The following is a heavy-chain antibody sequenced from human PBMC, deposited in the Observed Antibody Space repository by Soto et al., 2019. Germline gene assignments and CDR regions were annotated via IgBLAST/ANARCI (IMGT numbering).Heavy chain of an antibody. D-gene: IGHD6-13*01. CDR2: INAGNGNT. V-gene: IGHV1-3*01. CDR3: AREWGIYGLIAFDI. Sequence: ASVKVSCKASGYTFTSYAMHWVRQAPGQRLEWMGWINAGNGNTKYSQKFQGRVTITRDTSASTAYMEMSSLRSEDTAVYYCAREWGIYGLIAFDIWGQGTMVTVSS. J-gene: IGHJ3*02. CDR1: GYTFTSYA.